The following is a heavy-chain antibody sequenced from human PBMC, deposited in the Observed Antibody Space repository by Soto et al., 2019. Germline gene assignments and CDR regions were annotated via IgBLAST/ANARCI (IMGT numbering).Heavy chain of an antibody. CDR2: ISGSGGST. Sequence: GESLKISCAASGFTFSSYAMSWVRQAPGKGLEWVSAISGSGGSTYYADSVKGRFTISRDNSKNTLYLQMNSLRAEDTAVYYCTALIVVVITNDYWGQGTLVTVSS. J-gene: IGHJ4*02. D-gene: IGHD3-22*01. CDR1: GFTFSSYA. CDR3: TALIVVVITNDY. V-gene: IGHV3-23*01.